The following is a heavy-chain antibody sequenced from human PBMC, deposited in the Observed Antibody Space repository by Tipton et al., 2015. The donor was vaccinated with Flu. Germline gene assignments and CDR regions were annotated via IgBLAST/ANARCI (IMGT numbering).Heavy chain of an antibody. D-gene: IGHD3-3*01. J-gene: IGHJ4*02. CDR3: ARGLGSFDFWSGSYY. CDR1: GGSISNYY. CDR2: IYYSGIA. Sequence: TLSLTCTVSGGSISNYYWNWIRQPPGKGLERIGYIYYSGIANYNPSLTSRVTISADTSKNHFSMNLISVTAADTAVYYCARGLGSFDFWSGSYYCGQGTLVTVSS. V-gene: IGHV4-59*01.